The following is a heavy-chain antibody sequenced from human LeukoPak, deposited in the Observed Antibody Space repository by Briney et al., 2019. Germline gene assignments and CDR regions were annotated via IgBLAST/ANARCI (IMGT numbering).Heavy chain of an antibody. CDR2: IYPGDSDT. V-gene: IGHV5-51*01. CDR1: GYSFTSYW. J-gene: IGHJ3*02. D-gene: IGHD5-18*01. Sequence: GESLKISCKGSGYSFTSYWIGWVRQMPGKGLEWMGIIYPGDSDTRYSPSFQGQVTISADKSISTAYLQWSSLKVSDTAMYYCARLVGYSYGQSDAFDIWGQGTMVTVSS. CDR3: ARLVGYSYGQSDAFDI.